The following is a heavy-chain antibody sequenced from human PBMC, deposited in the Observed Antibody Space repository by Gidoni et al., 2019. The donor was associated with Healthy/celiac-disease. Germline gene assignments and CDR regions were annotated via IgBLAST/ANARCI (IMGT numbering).Heavy chain of an antibody. CDR2: ISSSGSTI. CDR1: RFPSSDYY. Sequence: QVQLVEAERGLVKPGESLRLSCAAPRFPSSDYYMSLIRQSPGKGLLWVSYISSSGSTIYSAYSVKGRFTISRDKAKNSLYLQMNSLRAEDTAVYYCAGGPRQQLVPTDYWGQGTLVTVSS. CDR3: AGGPRQQLVPTDY. V-gene: IGHV3-11*01. D-gene: IGHD6-13*01. J-gene: IGHJ4*02.